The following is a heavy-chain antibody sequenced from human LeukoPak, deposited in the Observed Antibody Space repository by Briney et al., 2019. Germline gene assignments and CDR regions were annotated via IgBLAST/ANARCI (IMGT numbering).Heavy chain of an antibody. V-gene: IGHV3-30-3*01. J-gene: IGHJ3*02. D-gene: IGHD2-2*01. Sequence: GGSLRLSCAASGFTFSSYAMHWVRQAPGKGLEWVAVISYDGSNKYYADSVKGRFTISRDNSKNTLYLQMNSLRAEDTAVYYCARGPTRVYCSSTSCPAAFDIWGQGTMVIVSS. CDR2: ISYDGSNK. CDR1: GFTFSSYA. CDR3: ARGPTRVYCSSTSCPAAFDI.